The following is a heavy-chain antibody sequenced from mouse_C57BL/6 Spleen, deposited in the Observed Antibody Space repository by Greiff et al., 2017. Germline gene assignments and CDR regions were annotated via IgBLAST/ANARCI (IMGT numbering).Heavy chain of an antibody. J-gene: IGHJ2*01. CDR1: GYTFTNYW. V-gene: IGHV1-63*01. CDR2: IYPGGGYT. Sequence: QVQLQQSGAELVRPGTSVKMSCKASGYTFTNYWIGWAKQRPGHGLEWIGDIYPGGGYTNYNEKFKGKATLTADKSYSPAYMQFSSLTSEDSAIYYCARAYYYGSRGGLFDYWGKGTTLTVSA. D-gene: IGHD1-1*01. CDR3: ARAYYYGSRGGLFDY.